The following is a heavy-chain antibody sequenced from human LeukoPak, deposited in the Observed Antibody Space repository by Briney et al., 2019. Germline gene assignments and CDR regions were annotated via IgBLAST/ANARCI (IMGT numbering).Heavy chain of an antibody. CDR2: ISSSGSTI. V-gene: IGHV3-48*03. CDR3: AKDVNVDIVVVPAAFDY. J-gene: IGHJ4*02. CDR1: GFTFSSYE. D-gene: IGHD2-2*01. Sequence: PGGSLRLSCAASGFTFSSYEMNWVRQAPGKGLEWVSYISSSGSTIYYADSVKGRFTISSDNSKNTLYLQMNSLRAEDTAVYYCAKDVNVDIVVVPAAFDYWGQGTLVTVSS.